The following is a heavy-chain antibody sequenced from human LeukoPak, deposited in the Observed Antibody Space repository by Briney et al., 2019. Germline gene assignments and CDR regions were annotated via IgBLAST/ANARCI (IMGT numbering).Heavy chain of an antibody. CDR2: IYNSGST. CDR3: ARVGGRYYYYMDV. V-gene: IGHV4-59*11. D-gene: IGHD2-15*01. CDR1: GGSISSHY. J-gene: IGHJ6*03. Sequence: SETLSLTCTVSGGSISSHYWSWIRQPPGKGLEWIGYIYNSGSTNYNPSLKSRVTISVDTSKNQFSLKLSSVTAADTAVYYCARVGGRYYYYMDVWGKGTTVTVSS.